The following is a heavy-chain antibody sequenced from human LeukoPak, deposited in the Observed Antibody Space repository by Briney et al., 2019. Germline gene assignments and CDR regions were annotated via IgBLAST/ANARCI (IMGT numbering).Heavy chain of an antibody. D-gene: IGHD6-19*01. CDR1: GGSISSYY. CDR2: IYYSGST. J-gene: IGHJ4*02. Sequence: SETLSLTCTVSGGSISSYYWSWIRQPPGKGLEWIGYIYYSGSTNYNPSLKSRVTISVDTSKNQFSLKLSSVTAADTAVYYCAGQSYSSGWSPLYYFDYWGQGTLVTVSS. V-gene: IGHV4-59*08. CDR3: AGQSYSSGWSPLYYFDY.